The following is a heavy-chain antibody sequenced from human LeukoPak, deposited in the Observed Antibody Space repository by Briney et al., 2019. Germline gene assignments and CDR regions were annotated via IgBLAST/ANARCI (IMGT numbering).Heavy chain of an antibody. Sequence: SETLSLTCTVSSDSISNSAYHWGWIRQPPGRGLEWIGTIYYNRGTYYNPSLKSRVTISVDTSKNQFSLKLSSVTAADTAVYYCASMYSSSWFFDYWGQGTLVTVSS. D-gene: IGHD6-13*01. J-gene: IGHJ4*02. CDR3: ASMYSSSWFFDY. CDR2: IYYNRGT. CDR1: SDSISNSAYH. V-gene: IGHV4-39*07.